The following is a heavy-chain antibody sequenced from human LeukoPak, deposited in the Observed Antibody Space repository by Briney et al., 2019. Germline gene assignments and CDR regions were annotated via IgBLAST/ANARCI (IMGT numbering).Heavy chain of an antibody. CDR3: ARGGDGYNWGYFDY. J-gene: IGHJ4*02. CDR2: IYHSGST. D-gene: IGHD5-24*01. CDR1: GGSISSGGYS. Sequence: SETLSLTCAVSGGSISSGGYSWSWIRQPPGKGLEWIGYIYHSGSTYYNPSLKSRVTISVDRSKNQFSLKLSPVTAADTAVYYCARGGDGYNWGYFDYWGQGTLVTVSS. V-gene: IGHV4-30-2*01.